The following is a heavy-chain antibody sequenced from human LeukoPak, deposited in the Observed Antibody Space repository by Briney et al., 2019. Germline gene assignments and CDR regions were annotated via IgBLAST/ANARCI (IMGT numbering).Heavy chain of an antibody. V-gene: IGHV5-51*01. CDR2: IYPGDSDT. Sequence: GESLKISCKGSGYGFTYYWIGWVRQMPGKVLEWMGIIYPGDSDTRYRPSFQGQVTISVDKSISTAYLQWSSLKASDTAMYYCARQDGNSKYYFDYWGRGTLVTVSS. J-gene: IGHJ4*02. CDR1: GYGFTYYW. CDR3: ARQDGNSKYYFDY. D-gene: IGHD1-1*01.